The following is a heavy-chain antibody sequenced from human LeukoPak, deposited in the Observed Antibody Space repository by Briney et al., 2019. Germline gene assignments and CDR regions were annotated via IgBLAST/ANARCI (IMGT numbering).Heavy chain of an antibody. CDR2: ISYDGSNK. Sequence: SGGSLRLSSAASGFTFSSYGMHWVRQAPGKGLEWVAVISYDGSNKYYADSVKGRFTISRDNSKNTLYLQMNSLRAEDTAVYYCAKEESGYDSRYYGMDVWGQGTTVTVSS. J-gene: IGHJ6*02. D-gene: IGHD5-12*01. V-gene: IGHV3-30*18. CDR3: AKEESGYDSRYYGMDV. CDR1: GFTFSSYG.